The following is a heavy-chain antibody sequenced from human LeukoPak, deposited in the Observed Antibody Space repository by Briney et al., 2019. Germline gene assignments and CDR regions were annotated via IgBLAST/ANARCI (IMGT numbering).Heavy chain of an antibody. D-gene: IGHD6-25*01. J-gene: IGHJ4*02. CDR2: VHLDGRT. CDR3: AREGGFFRPLDY. V-gene: IGHV4-4*02. Sequence: SETLSLTCGVSGGSFSSTNWWAWIRQPPGKGLEWIGEVHLDGRTNFNPSLKSRLTMSVDLSENHVSLKLTSVTAADTAVYYCAREGGFFRPLDYSGQGTLVTVSS. CDR1: GGSFSSTNW.